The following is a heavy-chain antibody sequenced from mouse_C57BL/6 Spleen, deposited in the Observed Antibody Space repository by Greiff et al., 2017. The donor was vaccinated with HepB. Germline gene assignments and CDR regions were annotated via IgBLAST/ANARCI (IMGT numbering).Heavy chain of an antibody. J-gene: IGHJ4*01. CDR2: INPSNGGT. Sequence: QVQLKQPGTELVKPGASVKLSCKASGYTFTSYWMHWVKQRPGQGLEWIGNINPSNGGTNYNEKFKSKATLTVDKSSSTAYMQLSSLTSEDSAVYYCARNWNYYGSRYYYAMDYWGQGTSVTVSS. V-gene: IGHV1-53*01. CDR3: ARNWNYYGSRYYYAMDY. D-gene: IGHD1-1*01. CDR1: GYTFTSYW.